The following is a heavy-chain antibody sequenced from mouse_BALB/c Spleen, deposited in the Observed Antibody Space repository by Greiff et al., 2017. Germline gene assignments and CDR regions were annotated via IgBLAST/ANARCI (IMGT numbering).Heavy chain of an antibody. Sequence: VQLQQSGAELVKPGASVKLSCTASGINIKDTYMHWVKQRPEQGLEWIGRIDPANGNTKYDPKFPGKATITADTSSNTAYLQLSSLTSEDTAVYYRARGGYDGGYAMDYWGQGTSVTVSS. CDR2: IDPANGNT. J-gene: IGHJ4*01. V-gene: IGHV14-3*02. D-gene: IGHD2-2*01. CDR1: GINIKDTY. CDR3: ARGGYDGGYAMDY.